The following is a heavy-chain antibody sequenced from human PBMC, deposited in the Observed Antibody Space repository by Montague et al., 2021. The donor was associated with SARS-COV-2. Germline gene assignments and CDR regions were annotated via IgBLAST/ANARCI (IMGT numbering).Heavy chain of an antibody. D-gene: IGHD2-2*01. J-gene: IGHJ4*02. V-gene: IGHV4-39*01. CDR1: GDSISSGYFY. CDR3: ARHLAISGPAAVSDY. CDR2: FHYSGIT. Sequence: SETLSLTCTVSGDSISSGYFYWGWIRQPPGKGLEWVGTFHYSGITYYXXXLKSRVTLSVDTSRNQFSLKLSSVTAAYTDLYYCARHLAISGPAAVSDYWGQGTLVTVSS.